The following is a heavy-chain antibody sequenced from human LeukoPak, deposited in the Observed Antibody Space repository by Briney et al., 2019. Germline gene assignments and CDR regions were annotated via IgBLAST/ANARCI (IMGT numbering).Heavy chain of an antibody. Sequence: SETLSLMCTVSGGSISSYYWSWIRQPPGKGLEWIGYIYYSGSTKYNPSLKSRVTISADTSKNQFSLKLSSVTAADTAVYYCARHVKDCYDSSGYGIDYWGQGTLVTVSS. CDR3: ARHVKDCYDSSGYGIDY. D-gene: IGHD3-22*01. V-gene: IGHV4-59*08. CDR1: GGSISSYY. J-gene: IGHJ4*02. CDR2: IYYSGST.